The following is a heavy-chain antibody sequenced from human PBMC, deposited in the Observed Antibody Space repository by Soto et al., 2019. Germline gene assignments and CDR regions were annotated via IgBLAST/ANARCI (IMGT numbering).Heavy chain of an antibody. Sequence: GGSLRLSCAASGFTFSSYAMSWVRQAPGKGLEWVSAISGSGGSTYYAESVKGRFTISRDNSKKTLYLQMNSLRAEDTSVYYCAKDGEWIFGVVMTRFDYWGQGTLVTVSS. CDR1: GFTFSSYA. J-gene: IGHJ4*02. CDR2: ISGSGGST. CDR3: AKDGEWIFGVVMTRFDY. D-gene: IGHD3-3*01. V-gene: IGHV3-23*01.